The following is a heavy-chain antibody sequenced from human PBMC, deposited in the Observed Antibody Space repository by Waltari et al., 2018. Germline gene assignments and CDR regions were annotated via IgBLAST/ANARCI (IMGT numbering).Heavy chain of an antibody. CDR3: ARFYCSSTSCYVFWFDP. J-gene: IGHJ5*02. CDR2: FDPEDGET. D-gene: IGHD2-2*01. V-gene: IGHV1-24*01. Sequence: QVQLVQSGAEVKKPGSSVKVSCKASGGTFSSYAISWVRQAPGQGLEWMGGFDPEDGETIYAQKFQGRVTMTEDTSTDTAYMELSSLRSEDTAVYYCARFYCSSTSCYVFWFDPWGQGTLVTVSS. CDR1: GGTFSSYA.